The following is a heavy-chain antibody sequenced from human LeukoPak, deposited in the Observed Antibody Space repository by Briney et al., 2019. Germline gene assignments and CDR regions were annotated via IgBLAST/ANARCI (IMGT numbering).Heavy chain of an antibody. CDR1: GGSFSGYY. D-gene: IGHD5-12*01. CDR2: INHSGST. V-gene: IGHV4-34*01. J-gene: IGHJ4*02. CDR3: ASISSGYILDY. Sequence: SGTLSLTCAVYGGSFSGYYWSWIRQPPGKGLEWIGEINHSGSTNYNPSLKSRVTISVDTSKNQFSLKLSSVTAADTAVYYCASISSGYILDYWGQGTLVTVSS.